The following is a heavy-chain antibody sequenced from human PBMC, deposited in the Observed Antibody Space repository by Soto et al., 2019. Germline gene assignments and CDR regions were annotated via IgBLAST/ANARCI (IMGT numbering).Heavy chain of an antibody. V-gene: IGHV4-34*01. D-gene: IGHD1-1*01. CDR3: ARARIEQLSSSHFALYV. CDR1: GGSFTDYY. J-gene: IGHJ6*02. CDR2: ISPSGSG. Sequence: QVHLQQWGAGLLKPSETLSLTCSVYGGSFTDYYWTWIRQPPGKGLEWIGEISPSGSGNYNPSLRSRVTISLDSSKNQFSLNLYSATAADAAVYYCARARIEQLSSSHFALYVWGQGTPFPVSS.